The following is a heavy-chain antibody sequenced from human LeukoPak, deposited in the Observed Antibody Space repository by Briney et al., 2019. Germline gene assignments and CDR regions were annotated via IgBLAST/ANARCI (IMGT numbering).Heavy chain of an antibody. Sequence: AASVKVSCKPSGYTFIDHYLHWVRQAPGQGLESLGWIDPDTGDANYPQKFQGRLTMTRDTSSSTAYMELNRLRSDDTAVYYCARAGHNSNSGGYDFWGLGTLVTVSS. CDR1: GYTFIDHY. CDR2: IDPDTGDA. V-gene: IGHV1-2*02. CDR3: ARAGHNSNSGGYDF. D-gene: IGHD2-15*01. J-gene: IGHJ4*02.